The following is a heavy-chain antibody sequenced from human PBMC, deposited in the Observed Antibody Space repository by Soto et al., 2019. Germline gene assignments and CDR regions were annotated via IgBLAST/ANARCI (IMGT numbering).Heavy chain of an antibody. CDR2: ISSSSSTI. V-gene: IGHV3-48*02. CDR3: ASDLRGSSPVDY. Sequence: EVPLVESGGGLVQPGGSLRLSCAASGFTFSYYSMTWVRQAPGKGLEWVSYISSSSSTIFYADTVKGPFTISRDNDKNSLDLQMNSLRDEDTAVYYCASDLRGSSPVDYWGQGTLVTAAS. J-gene: IGHJ4*02. CDR1: GFTFSYYS.